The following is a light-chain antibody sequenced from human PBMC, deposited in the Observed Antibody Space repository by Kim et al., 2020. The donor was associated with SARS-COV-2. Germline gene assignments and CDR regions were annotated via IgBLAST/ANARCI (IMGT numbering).Light chain of an antibody. J-gene: IGKJ1*01. CDR1: QNIGNY. Sequence: ASVGERVTLTCRASQNIGNYLAWFQLQPAKAPKLLIYAASALQPGVPSRFSGSGSGTDFTLTVTSLQPEDVATYYCQKCDSAPRTFGQGTKVYIK. CDR2: AAS. CDR3: QKCDSAPRT. V-gene: IGKV1-27*01.